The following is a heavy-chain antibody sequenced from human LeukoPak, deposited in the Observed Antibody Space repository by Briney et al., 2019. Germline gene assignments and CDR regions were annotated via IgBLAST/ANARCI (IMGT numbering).Heavy chain of an antibody. J-gene: IGHJ4*02. V-gene: IGHV3-21*01. CDR2: ISSSSSYI. D-gene: IGHD4-23*01. CDR1: GFTFSSYS. Sequence: PGGSLRLSCAASGFTFSSYSMNWVRQAPGKGLEWVSSISSSSSYIYYADSVKGRFTISRDNAKNSLYLQMNSLRAEDTAVYYCARDRGLDYGGNSAMDYWGQGTLVTVSS. CDR3: ARDRGLDYGGNSAMDY.